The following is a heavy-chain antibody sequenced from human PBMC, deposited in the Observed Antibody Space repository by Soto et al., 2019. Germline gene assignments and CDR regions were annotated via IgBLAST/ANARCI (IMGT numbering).Heavy chain of an antibody. CDR3: VREDVLTFGI. J-gene: IGHJ6*04. D-gene: IGHD2-21*02. Sequence: GGSLRLSCAASGFTFSAYSINWVRQAPGKGLEWISYISSSSSTIYYADSVKGRFTISRDNAKNSLYLQMNSLTADDTAVYYCVREDVLTFGIWGKGTTVTVSS. CDR1: GFTFSAYS. CDR2: ISSSSSTI. V-gene: IGHV3-48*01.